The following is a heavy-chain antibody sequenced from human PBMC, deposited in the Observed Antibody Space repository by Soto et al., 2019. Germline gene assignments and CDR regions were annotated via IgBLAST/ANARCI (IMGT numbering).Heavy chain of an antibody. CDR1: GYSFTGCW. Sequence: GESLKISCKGYGYSFTGCWIGWVRQMPGKVLEWMGIIYPCDSYTRYSPSFQGQVTISADKSISPAYLQWSSLKASDTAMYYCARIQRDIVLVPAAPGFWFDPWGQGTLVTVSS. CDR3: ARIQRDIVLVPAAPGFWFDP. J-gene: IGHJ5*02. CDR2: IYPCDSYT. V-gene: IGHV5-51*01. D-gene: IGHD2-2*01.